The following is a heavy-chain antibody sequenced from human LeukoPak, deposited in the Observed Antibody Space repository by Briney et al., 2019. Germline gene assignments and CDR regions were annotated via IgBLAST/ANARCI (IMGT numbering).Heavy chain of an antibody. Sequence: GGSLRLSCAASGFTFSSYWMHWVRQAAVKGLVWVSRISSDGSSTTYADSVKGRFTISRDNAKNTLYLQMNSLRAEDTAVYYCARVGVYDFHMDVWGKGTTVTVSS. CDR2: ISSDGSST. CDR3: ARVGVYDFHMDV. J-gene: IGHJ6*03. V-gene: IGHV3-74*01. D-gene: IGHD3-3*01. CDR1: GFTFSSYW.